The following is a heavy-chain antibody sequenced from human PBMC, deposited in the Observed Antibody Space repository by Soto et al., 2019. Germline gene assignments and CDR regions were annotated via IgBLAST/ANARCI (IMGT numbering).Heavy chain of an antibody. CDR2: MNPNSGNT. CDR3: ARVFLAAKPLYYYYYMDV. CDR1: GYTFTSYD. J-gene: IGHJ6*03. V-gene: IGHV1-8*01. Sequence: ASVKVSCKASGYTFTSYDINWVRQATGQGLEWMGWMNPNSGNTGYAQKFQGRVTMTRNTSISTAYMELSSLRSEDTAVYYCARVFLAAKPLYYYYYMDVWGKGTTVTVSS. D-gene: IGHD2-2*02.